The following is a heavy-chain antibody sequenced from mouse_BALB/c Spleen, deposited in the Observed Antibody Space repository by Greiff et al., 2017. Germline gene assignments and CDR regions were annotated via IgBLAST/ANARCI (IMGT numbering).Heavy chain of an antibody. J-gene: IGHJ3*01. Sequence: EVMLVESGGGLVKPGGSLKLSCAASGFTFSSYAMSWVRQTPEKRLEWVATISSGGSYTYYPDSVKGRFTISRDNAKNTLYLQMSSLRSEDTAMYYCARMRGTGFAYWGQGTLVTVSA. CDR2: ISSGGSYT. D-gene: IGHD3-3*01. CDR3: ARMRGTGFAY. CDR1: GFTFSSYA. V-gene: IGHV5-9-1*01.